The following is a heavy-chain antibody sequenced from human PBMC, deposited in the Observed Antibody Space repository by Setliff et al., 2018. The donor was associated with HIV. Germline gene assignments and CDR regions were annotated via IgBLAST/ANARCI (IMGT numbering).Heavy chain of an antibody. V-gene: IGHV3-30*04. CDR3: ARDLTTIVTRKVFDI. Sequence: LRLSCEASGFNFDLYGFHWVRQAPGKGLEWVAVVSYDGTYKNYADSVKGRFTISRDNSRSTVYVQMNSLRAEDTAVYFCARDLTTIVTRKVFDIWGQGTKVTVSS. CDR2: VSYDGTYK. D-gene: IGHD4-17*01. J-gene: IGHJ3*01. CDR1: GFNFDLYG.